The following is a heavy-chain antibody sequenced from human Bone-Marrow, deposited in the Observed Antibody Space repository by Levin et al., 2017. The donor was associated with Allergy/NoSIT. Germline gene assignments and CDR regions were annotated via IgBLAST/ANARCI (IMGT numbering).Heavy chain of an antibody. J-gene: IGHJ4*02. CDR3: TLPPSRVVVVAATPELDY. CDR2: IKSKTDGGTT. Sequence: AGGSLRLSCAASGFTFSNAWMSWVRQAPGKGLEWVGRIKSKTDGGTTDYAAPVKGRFTISRDDSKNTLYLQMNSLKTEDTAVYYCTLPPSRVVVVAATPELDYWGQGTLVTVSS. D-gene: IGHD2-15*01. CDR1: GFTFSNAW. V-gene: IGHV3-15*01.